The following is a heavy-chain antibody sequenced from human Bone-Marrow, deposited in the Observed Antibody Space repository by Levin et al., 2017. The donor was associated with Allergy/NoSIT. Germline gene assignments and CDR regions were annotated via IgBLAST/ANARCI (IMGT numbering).Heavy chain of an antibody. Sequence: PGGSLRLSCTVSGGSISSYYWSWIRQPPGKGLEWIGYIYYSGSTNYNPSLKSRVTISVDTSKNQFSLKLSSVTAADTAVYYCARVSKKRITIFGVGPYFDYWGQGTLVTVSS. CDR3: ARVSKKRITIFGVGPYFDY. J-gene: IGHJ4*02. V-gene: IGHV4-59*01. CDR1: GGSISSYY. D-gene: IGHD3-3*01. CDR2: IYYSGST.